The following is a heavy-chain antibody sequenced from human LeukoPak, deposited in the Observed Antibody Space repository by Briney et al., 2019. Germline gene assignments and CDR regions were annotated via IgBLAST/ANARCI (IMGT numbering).Heavy chain of an antibody. CDR2: ISSSSTYT. Sequence: GGSLRLSCAASGFTFSDYYMSWMRQAPGKGLEWVSYISSSSTYTNYADSVKGRFTISRDNAKNSLYLQMNSLRAEDTAVYYCARTLYSSSWFDPWGQGTLVTVSS. J-gene: IGHJ5*02. V-gene: IGHV3-11*06. CDR3: ARTLYSSSWFDP. D-gene: IGHD6-13*01. CDR1: GFTFSDYY.